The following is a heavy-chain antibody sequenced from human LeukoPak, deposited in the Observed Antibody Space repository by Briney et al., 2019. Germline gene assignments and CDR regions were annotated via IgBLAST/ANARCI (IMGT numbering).Heavy chain of an antibody. CDR1: GSTFSSYS. J-gene: IGHJ4*02. CDR3: ARLVTTADDY. V-gene: IGHV3-21*01. CDR2: ISSSSSYI. Sequence: PGGSLRLSCAASGSTFSSYSMNWVRQAPGKGLEWVSSISSSSSYIYYADSVKGRFTISRDNAKNSLYLQMNSLRAEDTAVYYCARLVTTADDYWGQGTLVTVSS. D-gene: IGHD4-17*01.